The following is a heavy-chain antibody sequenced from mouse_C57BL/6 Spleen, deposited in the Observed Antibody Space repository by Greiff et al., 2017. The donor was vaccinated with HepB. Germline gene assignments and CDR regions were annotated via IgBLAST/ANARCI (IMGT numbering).Heavy chain of an antibody. CDR3: TRWAYGNHWFAY. CDR1: GYTFTDYE. CDR2: IDPETGGT. J-gene: IGHJ3*01. Sequence: VQRVESGAELVRPGASVTLSCKASGYTFTDYEMHWVKQTPVHGLEWIGAIDPETGGTAYNQKFKGKAILTADKSSSTAYMELRSLTSEDSAVYYCTRWAYGNHWFAYWGQGTLVTVSA. D-gene: IGHD2-1*01. V-gene: IGHV1-15*01.